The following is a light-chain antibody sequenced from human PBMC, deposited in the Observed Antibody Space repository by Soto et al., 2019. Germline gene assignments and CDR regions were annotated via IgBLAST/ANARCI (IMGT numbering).Light chain of an antibody. CDR1: SSDVGAYDY. Sequence: QSALTQPASVSGSPGQSITISCTRTSSDVGAYDYVSWYQQHPDKAPKLMIYEVSNRPSGVSNRFSGSKSVNTATLTISGLQADDEADYYCGSYTSSSTRVFGTGTKVTVL. J-gene: IGLJ1*01. CDR3: GSYTSSSTRV. CDR2: EVS. V-gene: IGLV2-14*03.